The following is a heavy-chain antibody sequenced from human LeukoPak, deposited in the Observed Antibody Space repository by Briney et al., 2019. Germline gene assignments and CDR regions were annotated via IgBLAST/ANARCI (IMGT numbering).Heavy chain of an antibody. Sequence: GRSLRLSCAASGFTFSSYAMHWVRQAPGKGLEWVAVILYDGSNKYYADSVKGRFTISRDNSKNTLYLQMNSLRAEDTAVYYCARAQYSSSYPFDYWGQGTLVTVSS. CDR3: ARAQYSSSYPFDY. J-gene: IGHJ4*02. D-gene: IGHD6-13*01. CDR2: ILYDGSNK. V-gene: IGHV3-30*04. CDR1: GFTFSSYA.